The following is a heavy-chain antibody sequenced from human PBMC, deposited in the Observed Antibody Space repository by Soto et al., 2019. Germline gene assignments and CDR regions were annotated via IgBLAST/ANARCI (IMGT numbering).Heavy chain of an antibody. Sequence: QVQLVQSGAEVKKPGASVKVSCKASGYTFTSYYMHWVRQAPGQGLEWMGIINPSGGSTSYAQKFRGKCPMTRDTSTSTVHMELSSLRSEDTAVYFCARDLYSSSELPPPPATLYYYYGMDVWGQGTTVTVSS. CDR1: GYTFTSYY. CDR2: INPSGGST. CDR3: ARDLYSSSELPPPPATLYYYYGMDV. D-gene: IGHD6-6*01. J-gene: IGHJ6*02. V-gene: IGHV1-46*01.